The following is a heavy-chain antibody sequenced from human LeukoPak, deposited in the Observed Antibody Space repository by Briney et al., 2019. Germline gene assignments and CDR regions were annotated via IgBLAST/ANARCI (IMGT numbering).Heavy chain of an antibody. V-gene: IGHV3-33*01. D-gene: IGHD6-6*01. CDR1: GLTFNSYG. J-gene: IGHJ6*02. CDR2: IWYDGSNK. CDR3: ARDSSSSVYYYYGMDV. Sequence: PGRSLRLSCAASGLTFNSYGMHWVRQAPGKGLEWVAVIWYDGSNKYYADSVKGRFTISRDNSKNTLYLQMNSLRAEDTAVYYCARDSSSSVYYYYGMDVWGQGTTVTVSS.